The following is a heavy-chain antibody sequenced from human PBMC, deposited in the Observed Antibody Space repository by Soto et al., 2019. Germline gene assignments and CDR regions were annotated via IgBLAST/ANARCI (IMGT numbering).Heavy chain of an antibody. CDR3: AKRGSGSYYID. D-gene: IGHD1-26*01. V-gene: IGHV3-23*01. Sequence: EVQLLESGGGLVQPGGSLRLSCAASGFTFSSYAMRWVRQAPGKGLERVSVISGSGGSTYYADSVKGRFTISRDNSKNTLYLQMNSLRAEDTAVYYCAKRGSGSYYIDWGQGTLVTVSS. CDR1: GFTFSSYA. CDR2: ISGSGGST. J-gene: IGHJ4*02.